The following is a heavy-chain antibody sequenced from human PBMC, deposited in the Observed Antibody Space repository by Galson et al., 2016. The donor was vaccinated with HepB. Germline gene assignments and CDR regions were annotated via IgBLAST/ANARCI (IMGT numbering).Heavy chain of an antibody. CDR2: ISSGAI. V-gene: IGHV3-48*04. D-gene: IGHD6-19*01. J-gene: IGHJ4*02. CDR1: GFTFTNYW. Sequence: SLRLSCAASGFTFTNYWMTWVRQAPGKGLEWVSYISSGAIYYSDSVKGRFTISRDNAKNSLYLQMNSLRAEDTALYYCAKDSPYSSGWSTYWGQGTLVTVSS. CDR3: AKDSPYSSGWSTY.